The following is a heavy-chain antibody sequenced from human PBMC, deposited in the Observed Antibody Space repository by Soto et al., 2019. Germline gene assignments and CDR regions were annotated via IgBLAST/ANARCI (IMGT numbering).Heavy chain of an antibody. J-gene: IGHJ5*02. Sequence: GGSLRLSCAASGFTFSSYGMHWVRQAPGKGLEWVAVISYDGSNKYYADSVKGRFTISRDNAKNSLYLQMNSLRAEDTAVYYCARGDDILTGYYFRWFDPWGQGTLVTVS. D-gene: IGHD3-9*01. CDR3: ARGDDILTGYYFRWFDP. CDR1: GFTFSSYG. V-gene: IGHV3-30*03. CDR2: ISYDGSNK.